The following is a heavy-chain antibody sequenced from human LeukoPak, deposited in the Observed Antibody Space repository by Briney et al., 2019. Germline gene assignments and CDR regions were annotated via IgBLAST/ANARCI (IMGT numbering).Heavy chain of an antibody. CDR2: INHRGST. V-gene: IGHV4-34*01. J-gene: IGHJ4*02. CDR1: GGSFSGYY. Sequence: PSETLSLTCAVYGGSFSGYYWSWIRQPPGKGLEWIGEINHRGSTNYNPSLKSRVTISVDTSKNQFSLKLSSVTAADTAVYYCARGLRYSYGYNYWGQGTLVTVSS. D-gene: IGHD5-18*01. CDR3: ARGLRYSYGYNY.